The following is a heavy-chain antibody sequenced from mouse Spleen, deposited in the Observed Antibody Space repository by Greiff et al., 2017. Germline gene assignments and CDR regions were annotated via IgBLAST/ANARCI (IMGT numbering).Heavy chain of an antibody. CDR3: ARESLDGYSFDY. V-gene: IGHV5-4*01. D-gene: IGHD2-3*01. Sequence: EVHLVESGGGLVKPGGSLKLSCAASGFTFSSYAMSWVRQTPEKRLEWVATISDGGSYTYYPDNVKGRFTISRDNAKNNLYLQMSHLKSEDTAMYYCARESLDGYSFDYWGQGTTLTVSS. J-gene: IGHJ2*01. CDR1: GFTFSSYA. CDR2: ISDGGSYT.